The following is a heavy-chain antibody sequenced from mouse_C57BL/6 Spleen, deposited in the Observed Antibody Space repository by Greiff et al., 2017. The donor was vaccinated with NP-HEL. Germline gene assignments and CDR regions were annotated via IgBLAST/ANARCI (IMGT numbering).Heavy chain of an antibody. CDR1: GYTFTSYW. V-gene: IGHV1-5*01. D-gene: IGHD2-4*01. Sequence: VQLQQSGTVLARPEASVKMSCKTSGYTFTSYWMHWVKQRPGQGLEWIGAIYPGNSDTSYNQKFKGKAKLTAVTSASTAYMELSSLTNEDSAVYYCTRSGYYDPVYAMDYWGQGTSVTVSS. CDR2: IYPGNSDT. J-gene: IGHJ4*01. CDR3: TRSGYYDPVYAMDY.